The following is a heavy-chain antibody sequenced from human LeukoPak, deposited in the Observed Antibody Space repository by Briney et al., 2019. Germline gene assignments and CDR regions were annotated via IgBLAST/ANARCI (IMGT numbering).Heavy chain of an antibody. CDR3: ARDSSTTLDAFDI. CDR2: INPNSGGT. D-gene: IGHD2-2*01. J-gene: IGHJ3*02. V-gene: IGHV1-2*04. CDR1: GYTFTGYY. Sequence: ASVKVSCKASGYTFTGYYMHWVRQAPGQGLEWMGWINPNSGGTNYAQKFQGWVTMTRDTSISTAYMELSRLRSDDTAVYYCARDSSTTLDAFDIWGQGTMVTVSS.